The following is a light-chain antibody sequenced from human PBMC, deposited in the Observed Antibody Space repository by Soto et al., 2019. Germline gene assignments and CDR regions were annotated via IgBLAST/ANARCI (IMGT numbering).Light chain of an antibody. Sequence: DIVMTQSPLSLPVTPGEPASISCRSTQALLNSNRYNYLDWYLQKPGQSPQLLISLGSNRASGVPDRFSGSGSGTEFTLTISSLQPDDFATYYCQQYNSYPITFGQGTRLEIK. CDR3: QQYNSYPIT. V-gene: IGKV2-28*01. CDR2: LGS. CDR1: QALLNSNRYNY. J-gene: IGKJ5*01.